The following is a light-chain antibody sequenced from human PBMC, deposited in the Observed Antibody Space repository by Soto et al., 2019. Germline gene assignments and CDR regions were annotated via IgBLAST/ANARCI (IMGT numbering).Light chain of an antibody. CDR3: QQSYSSPYT. CDR1: QSIRNY. CDR2: VAS. V-gene: IGKV1-39*01. J-gene: IGKJ2*01. Sequence: DIQMTQSPSSLSASVGDRVTITCRASQSIRNYVNWYQQKPGQAPKFLIYVASTWQIGVPSRFSGSGSGTDFTLTISSLQPEDFATYYCQQSYSSPYTFGPGTKLEIK.